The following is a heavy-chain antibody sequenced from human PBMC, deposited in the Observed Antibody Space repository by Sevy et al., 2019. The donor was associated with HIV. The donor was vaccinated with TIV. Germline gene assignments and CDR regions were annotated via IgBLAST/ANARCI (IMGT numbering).Heavy chain of an antibody. CDR3: AAGYDFSCGYYVY. CDR1: GYTFTSYA. D-gene: IGHD3-3*01. V-gene: IGHV1-3*01. J-gene: IGHJ4*02. Sequence: ASVNVSCKASGYTFTSYAMHWVRQAPGQRLEWMGWINAGNGNTKYSQKFQGRVTITRDTSASTAYMELSSLRSEDTAVYYCAAGYDFSCGYYVYWGQGTLVTVS. CDR2: INAGNGNT.